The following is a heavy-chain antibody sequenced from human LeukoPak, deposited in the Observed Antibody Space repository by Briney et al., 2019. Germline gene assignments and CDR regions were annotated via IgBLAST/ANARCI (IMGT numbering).Heavy chain of an antibody. J-gene: IGHJ4*02. Sequence: GGSLRLSCAASGFTFSSYAMHWVRQAPGKGLEWVAVISYDGSNKYYADSVKGRFTIFRDNSKNTLYLQMNSLRAEDTAVYYCARVSEWLPDYWGQGTLVTVSS. CDR2: ISYDGSNK. D-gene: IGHD5-12*01. V-gene: IGHV3-30*01. CDR3: ARVSEWLPDY. CDR1: GFTFSSYA.